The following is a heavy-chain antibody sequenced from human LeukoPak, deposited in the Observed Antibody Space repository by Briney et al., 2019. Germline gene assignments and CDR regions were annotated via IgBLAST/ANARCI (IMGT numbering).Heavy chain of an antibody. J-gene: IGHJ5*02. D-gene: IGHD2-15*01. CDR3: ARGPLRRRSGGGNWFDP. V-gene: IGHV1-8*01. CDR1: GYTFTSYD. CDR2: MNPNSGIT. Sequence: ASVKVSCKPSGYTFTSYDINWVRQATGQGLEWMGWMNPNSGITGYAQKFQGRVTMTRNTSISTAYMELSSLRSEDTAVYYCARGPLRRRSGGGNWFDPWGQGTLVTVSS.